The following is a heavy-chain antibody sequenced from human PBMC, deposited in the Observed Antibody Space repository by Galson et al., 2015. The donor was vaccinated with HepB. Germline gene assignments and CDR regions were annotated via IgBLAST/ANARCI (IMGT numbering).Heavy chain of an antibody. CDR2: IIPIVDIA. D-gene: IGHD3-10*01. CDR3: ARALLGVRGELDY. J-gene: IGHJ4*02. CDR1: GGTFSSYT. Sequence: SVKVSCKASGGTFSSYTFSWVRQAPGQGLEWMGRIIPIVDIANYAQKFQGRVTIIADKSTSTSYMELSSLRSEDTAVYYCARALLGVRGELDYWGQGTLVTVSS. V-gene: IGHV1-69*02.